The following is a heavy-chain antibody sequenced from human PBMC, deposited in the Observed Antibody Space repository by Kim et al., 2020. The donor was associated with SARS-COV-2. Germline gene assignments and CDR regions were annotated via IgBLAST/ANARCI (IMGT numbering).Heavy chain of an antibody. V-gene: IGHV5-51*01. Sequence: YSPSFQGQVTISADKSISTAYLQWSSLKASDTAMYYCARSGITGTGGFDYWGQGTLVTVSS. J-gene: IGHJ4*02. CDR3: ARSGITGTGGFDY. D-gene: IGHD1-20*01.